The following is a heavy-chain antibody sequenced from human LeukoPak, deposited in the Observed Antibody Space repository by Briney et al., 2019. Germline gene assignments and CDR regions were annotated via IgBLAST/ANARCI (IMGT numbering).Heavy chain of an antibody. V-gene: IGHV1-2*02. CDR3: ARAGVWDYSDSSGYHNGAFDI. J-gene: IGHJ3*02. CDR1: GYTFTSYA. D-gene: IGHD3-22*01. Sequence: GASVKVSCKASGYTFTSYAMHWVRQAPGQRLEWMGWINPNSGGTNYAQKFQGRVTMTRDTSISTAYMELSRLRSDDTAVYYCARAGVWDYSDSSGYHNGAFDIWGQGTMVTVSS. CDR2: INPNSGGT.